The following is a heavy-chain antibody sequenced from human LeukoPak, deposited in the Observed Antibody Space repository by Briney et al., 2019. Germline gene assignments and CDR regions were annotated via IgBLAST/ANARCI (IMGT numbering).Heavy chain of an antibody. CDR1: GGSFSGYY. CDR3: ARGPNDYGDYGSGY. CDR2: INHSGST. D-gene: IGHD4-17*01. J-gene: IGHJ4*02. V-gene: IGHV4-34*01. Sequence: KTSEALSLTCAVYGGSFSGYYWSWIRQPPGKGLEWIGEINHSGSTNYNPSLKSRVTISVDTSKNQFSLKLSSVTAADTAVYYCARGPNDYGDYGSGYWGQGTLVTVSS.